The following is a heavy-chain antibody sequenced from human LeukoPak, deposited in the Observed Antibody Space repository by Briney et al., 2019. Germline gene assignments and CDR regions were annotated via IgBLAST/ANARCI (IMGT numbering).Heavy chain of an antibody. CDR3: AKDVVEYSSGWYYFDY. V-gene: IGHV3-30*18. J-gene: IGHJ4*02. CDR1: GLTFSSYG. Sequence: PGGSLRLSCAASGLTFSSYGMHGVRQAPGKGLEGVAVISYDGSNKYYADSVKGRFTISRDNSKNTLYLQMNSLRAEDTAVYYCAKDVVEYSSGWYYFDYWGQGTLVTVSS. D-gene: IGHD6-19*01. CDR2: ISYDGSNK.